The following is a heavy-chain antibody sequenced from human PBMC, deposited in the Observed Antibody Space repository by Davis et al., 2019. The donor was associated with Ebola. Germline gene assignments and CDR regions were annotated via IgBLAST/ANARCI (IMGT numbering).Heavy chain of an antibody. CDR1: GYTFTSYA. V-gene: IGHV1-69*13. Sequence: SVKVSCKASGYTFTSYAMHWVRQAPGQGLEWMGGIIPIFGTANYAQKFQGRVTITADESTSTAYMELSSLRSEDTAVYYCARDHGIGYGDYGVWFDPWGQGTLVTVSS. CDR3: ARDHGIGYGDYGVWFDP. CDR2: IIPIFGTA. D-gene: IGHD4-17*01. J-gene: IGHJ5*02.